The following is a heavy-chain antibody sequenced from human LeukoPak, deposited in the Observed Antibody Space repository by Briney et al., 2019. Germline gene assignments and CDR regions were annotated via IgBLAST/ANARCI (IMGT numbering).Heavy chain of an antibody. CDR3: ARDSLYYYDSSGYRLGAFDI. V-gene: IGHV3-74*01. J-gene: IGHJ3*02. D-gene: IGHD3-22*01. Sequence: PGGTLRLSCAASGFTFSSYWMHWVRQAPGKGLVWVSRINSDGSSTSYADSVKGRFTISRDNAKNTLYLQMNSLRAEDTAVYYCARDSLYYYDSSGYRLGAFDICGQGTMVTVSS. CDR2: INSDGSST. CDR1: GFTFSSYW.